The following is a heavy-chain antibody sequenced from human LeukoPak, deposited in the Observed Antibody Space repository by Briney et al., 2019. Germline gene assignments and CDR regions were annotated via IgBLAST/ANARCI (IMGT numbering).Heavy chain of an antibody. CDR3: AKSLVPIVVVPADAFDI. J-gene: IGHJ3*02. V-gene: IGHV3-23*01. CDR2: FSGSGGST. CDR1: GFTFSSYA. Sequence: GGSLRLSCAASGFTFSSYAMSWVRQAPGKGLEWVSAFSGSGGSTYYADSVKGRFTISRDNSKNTLYLQMNSLRAEDTAVYYCAKSLVPIVVVPADAFDIWGQGTMVTVSS. D-gene: IGHD2-2*01.